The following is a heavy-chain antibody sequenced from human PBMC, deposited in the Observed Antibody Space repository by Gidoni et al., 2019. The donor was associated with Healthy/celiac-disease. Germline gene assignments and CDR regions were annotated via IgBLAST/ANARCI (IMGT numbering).Heavy chain of an antibody. D-gene: IGHD3-22*01. V-gene: IGHV3-23*01. CDR1: GSALSSYA. J-gene: IGHJ4*02. Sequence: EVQLLESGGGLVQPGGSLRLACAACGSALSSYAKTSVRQAPGKGLAWVSSISGSGGSTYYADTVKGRFTISRDNSKNTLYLQMDSLRAEDTAVYYCGLYYYDSSGYYFDYWGQGTLVTVSS. CDR2: ISGSGGST. CDR3: GLYYYDSSGYYFDY.